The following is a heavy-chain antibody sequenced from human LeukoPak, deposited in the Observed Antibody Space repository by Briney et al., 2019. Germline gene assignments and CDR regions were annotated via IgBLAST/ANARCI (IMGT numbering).Heavy chain of an antibody. D-gene: IGHD3-22*01. CDR1: GFNFSSYS. J-gene: IGHJ4*02. CDR2: ISSSSSFR. Sequence: GGSLRLSWAASGFNFSSYSMNWVRQAPGKGLEWVSSISSSSSFRYYADSVKGRFGISRDNAKNSLYLQMNSLRAEDTAVYYCARESSGYFYWGQGTLVTVSS. V-gene: IGHV3-21*01. CDR3: ARESSGYFY.